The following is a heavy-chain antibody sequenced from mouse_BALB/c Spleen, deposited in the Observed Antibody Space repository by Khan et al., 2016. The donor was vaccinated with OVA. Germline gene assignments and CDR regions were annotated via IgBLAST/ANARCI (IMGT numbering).Heavy chain of an antibody. CDR2: IDPSKSET. CDR1: GYTFTSFW. Sequence: QVQLKQSGPELVRPGASVKMSCKASGYTFTSFWIHWVKQRPGPGLEWIGMIDPSKSETRLNQKFTDKATLNVEKSSNKAYMQLSRLTSEDSAVYYCARGGYGSPFAYWGQGTLVTVSA. CDR3: ARGGYGSPFAY. J-gene: IGHJ3*01. D-gene: IGHD1-1*01. V-gene: IGHV1S127*01.